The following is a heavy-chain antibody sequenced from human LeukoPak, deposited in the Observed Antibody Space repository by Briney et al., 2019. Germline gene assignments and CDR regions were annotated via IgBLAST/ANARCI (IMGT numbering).Heavy chain of an antibody. CDR2: ISGSGDNT. CDR1: GFTFSSFA. Sequence: GGSLRLSCAASGFTFSSFAMTWVRQAPGKGLEWVSGISGSGDNTYYADSVKGRFTISRDNSKNTLYLLMNSLRAEDTAVYYCAKAPTYYYDSSGYYYDYWGQGTLVTVSS. D-gene: IGHD3-22*01. J-gene: IGHJ4*02. V-gene: IGHV3-23*01. CDR3: AKAPTYYYDSSGYYYDY.